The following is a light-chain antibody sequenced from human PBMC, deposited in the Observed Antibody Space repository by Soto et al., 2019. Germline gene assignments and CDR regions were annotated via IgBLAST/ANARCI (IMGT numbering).Light chain of an antibody. Sequence: QSVLTQPASVSGSPGQSITISCTGTSSDVGSYNLVSWYQQHPGKAPKLMIFEVSKRPSGVSNRFSGSKSGNTASLTISGLQAGDEADYYCCSYAGDLGVVFGTGTKVTVL. CDR3: CSYAGDLGVV. V-gene: IGLV2-23*02. CDR2: EVS. CDR1: SSDVGSYNL. J-gene: IGLJ1*01.